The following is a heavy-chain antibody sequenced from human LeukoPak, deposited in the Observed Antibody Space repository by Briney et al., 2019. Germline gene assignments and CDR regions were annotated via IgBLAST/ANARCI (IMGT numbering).Heavy chain of an antibody. CDR3: ARRGEIYYYGSSGYFAFDI. CDR1: GGTFSSYA. V-gene: IGHV1-69*04. D-gene: IGHD3-22*01. J-gene: IGHJ3*02. CDR2: IIPILGIA. Sequence: SVKVSCKASGGTFSSYAISWVRQAPGQGLEWMGRIIPILGIANYAQKFQGRVTITADKSTSTAYMELSSLRSEDTAVYYCARRGEIYYYGSSGYFAFDIWGQGTMVTVSS.